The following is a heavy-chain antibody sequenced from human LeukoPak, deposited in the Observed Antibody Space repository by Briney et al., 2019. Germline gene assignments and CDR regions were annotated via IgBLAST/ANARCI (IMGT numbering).Heavy chain of an antibody. CDR2: FHSGGTI. V-gene: IGHV4-61*02. D-gene: IGHD3-10*01. Sequence: SQTLSLTCTVSYAPLGSGSHYWSRXRQPAGKRLEWIGRFHSGGTIEYNPALNSRVIITDDTAKNQFFLNMSSVTAADTAVYYCASGHWELLHAIDIWGHGTAVAVSS. J-gene: IGHJ3*02. CDR1: YAPLGSGSHY. CDR3: ASGHWELLHAIDI.